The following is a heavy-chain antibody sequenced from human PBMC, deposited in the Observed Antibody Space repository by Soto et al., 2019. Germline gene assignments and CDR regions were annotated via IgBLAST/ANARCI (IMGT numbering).Heavy chain of an antibody. V-gene: IGHV3-49*04. CDR3: TRGRGTSGWYADY. CDR2: VRSETYGGST. CDR1: GFVFGDYA. Sequence: PGGSLRLSWSASGFVFGDYAVTWVRQAPGKGLEWVGVVRSETYGGSTENAASVKRRFRISRDDSQSIAYLQMTSLKTEDTAVYYCTRGRGTSGWYADYWGKGVLVTVS. J-gene: IGHJ4*02. D-gene: IGHD6-13*01.